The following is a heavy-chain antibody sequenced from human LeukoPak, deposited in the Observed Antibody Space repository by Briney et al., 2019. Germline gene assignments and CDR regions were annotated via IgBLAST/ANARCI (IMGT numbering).Heavy chain of an antibody. Sequence: GGSLRLSCAASGFTFSSYGMSWVRQAPGKGLEWVSAIGGSGTSTYYADSVKGRFTISRENFKNTLYLQMNSLRGEDTAVYYCAKRHAAVGKVYYDVDVWGQGTTVTVSS. J-gene: IGHJ6*02. D-gene: IGHD6-13*01. CDR3: AKRHAAVGKVYYDVDV. CDR1: GFTFSSYG. V-gene: IGHV3-23*01. CDR2: IGGSGTST.